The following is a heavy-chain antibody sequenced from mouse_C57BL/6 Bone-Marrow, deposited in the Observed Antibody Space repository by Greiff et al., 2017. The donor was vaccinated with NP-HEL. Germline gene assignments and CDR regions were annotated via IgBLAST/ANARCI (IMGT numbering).Heavy chain of an antibody. Sequence: QVQLKESGAELAKPGASVKLSCKASGYTFTSYWMHWVKQRPGQGLEWIGYINPSSGYTKYNQKFKDKATLTADKSSSTAYMQLSSLTYEDSAVYYCARALIRGLYGSSFFAYWGQGTLVTVSA. D-gene: IGHD1-1*01. CDR3: ARALIRGLYGSSFFAY. V-gene: IGHV1-7*01. J-gene: IGHJ3*01. CDR2: INPSSGYT. CDR1: GYTFTSYW.